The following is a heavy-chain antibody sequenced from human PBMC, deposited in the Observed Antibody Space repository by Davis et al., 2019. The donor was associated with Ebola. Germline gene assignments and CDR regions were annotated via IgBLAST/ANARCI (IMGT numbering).Heavy chain of an antibody. J-gene: IGHJ6*02. Sequence: GESLKISCAVSGVTFRNYVMSWVRQAPGKGLEWVSAISGSGSTYYADSVKGRFTISRDNSKKTLYLQISSLRAEDTAVYYCAKALYSNYYYGMDVWGQGTTVTVSS. CDR2: ISGSGST. CDR1: GVTFRNYV. D-gene: IGHD3-16*01. V-gene: IGHV3-23*01. CDR3: AKALYSNYYYGMDV.